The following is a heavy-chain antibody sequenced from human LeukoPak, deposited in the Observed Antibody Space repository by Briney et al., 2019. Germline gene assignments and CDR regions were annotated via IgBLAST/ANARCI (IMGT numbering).Heavy chain of an antibody. CDR2: INPSGGST. V-gene: IGHV1-46*01. CDR3: ARGEYDFWSGYYKSFDY. J-gene: IGHJ4*02. CDR1: VYTFTSYG. Sequence: ASVKVSCKASVYTFTSYGISWVRQARGQGVEWVGIINPSGGSTNNAQKFRGGATMTRDTSTSTVYMELSSLRSEDTAVYYCARGEYDFWSGYYKSFDYWGQGTLVTVSS. D-gene: IGHD3-3*01.